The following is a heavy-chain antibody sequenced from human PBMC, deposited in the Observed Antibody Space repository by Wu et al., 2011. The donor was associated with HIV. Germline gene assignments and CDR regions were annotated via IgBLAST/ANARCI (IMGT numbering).Heavy chain of an antibody. V-gene: IGHV1-18*01. Sequence: QVQLVQSGAEVKKPGASVKVSCKASGYTFTNYAIHWVRQAPGQGLEWMGWISAYNGDTNYAQKLQDRVTMTTDTSTSTAYMELRSLRSDDTAVYYCARDGSSAQLDLYYNHMDVWGKGPRSPS. CDR3: ARDGSSAQLDLYYNHMDV. CDR1: GYTFTNYA. CDR2: ISAYNGDT. D-gene: IGHD6-6*01. J-gene: IGHJ6*03.